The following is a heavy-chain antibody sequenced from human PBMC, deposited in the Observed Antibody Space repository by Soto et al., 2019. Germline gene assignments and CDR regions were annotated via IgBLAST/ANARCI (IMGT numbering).Heavy chain of an antibody. CDR1: GGSISRGGYY. CDR2: ISYSGGT. V-gene: IGHV4-31*03. D-gene: IGHD5-12*01. J-gene: IGHJ6*03. CDR3: ARKDSGYADYMDV. Sequence: QVQLQESGPGLVKPSQTLSLTCTVSGGSISRGGYYWSWIRQHPGKGLEGFGYISYSGGTYSNPSLKSRVTISVDTSENQFSLRLSSVTAADPAVYYCARKDSGYADYMDVWGKGTTVTVSS.